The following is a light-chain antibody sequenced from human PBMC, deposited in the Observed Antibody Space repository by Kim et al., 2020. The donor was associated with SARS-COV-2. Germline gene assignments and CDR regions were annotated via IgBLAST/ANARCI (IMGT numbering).Light chain of an antibody. CDR3: SSYAGRNTLI. CDR2: KVN. J-gene: IGLJ2*01. Sequence: QSALTQPPSASGSPGQSVTISCTGTNSDVGGYDYVSWYQTHPGKAPKLLIYKVNERPSGVPDRFSGSKSGNTASLTISGLQPEDEGDFHCSSYAGRNTLIFGGGTQLTVL. CDR1: NSDVGGYDY. V-gene: IGLV2-8*01.